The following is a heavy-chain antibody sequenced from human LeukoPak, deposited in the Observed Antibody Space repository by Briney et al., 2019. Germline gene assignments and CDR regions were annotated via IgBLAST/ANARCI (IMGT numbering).Heavy chain of an antibody. Sequence: SETLSLTCTVSGGSVSSYYWSWVRQPPGEGLEWIAYVYNSGSNNYNPSLKSRVTISVDRSKNQYSLKMNSVTAADTAVYYCVRDWEGFNFDIWGQGTMVTVSS. CDR2: VYNSGSN. CDR3: VRDWEGFNFDI. D-gene: IGHD1-26*01. J-gene: IGHJ3*02. CDR1: GGSVSSYY. V-gene: IGHV4-59*02.